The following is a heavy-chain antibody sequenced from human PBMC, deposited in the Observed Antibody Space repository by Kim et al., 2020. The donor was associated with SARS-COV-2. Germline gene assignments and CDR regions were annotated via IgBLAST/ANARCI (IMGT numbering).Heavy chain of an antibody. Sequence: GGSLRLSCAASGFTFSSYAMHWVRQAPGKGLEWVAVISYDGSNKYYADSVKGRFTISRDNSKNTLYLQMNSLRAEDTAVYYCARERVNYYDSSGMDYWCQGTLVTVSS. CDR3: ARERVNYYDSSGMDY. CDR1: GFTFSSYA. CDR2: ISYDGSNK. V-gene: IGHV3-30-3*01. J-gene: IGHJ4*02. D-gene: IGHD3-22*01.